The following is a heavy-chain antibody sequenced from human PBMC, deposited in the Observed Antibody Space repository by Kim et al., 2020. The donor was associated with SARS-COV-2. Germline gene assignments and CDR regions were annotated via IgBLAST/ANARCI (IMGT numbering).Heavy chain of an antibody. D-gene: IGHD4-17*01. J-gene: IGHJ4*02. Sequence: TYAPKFQERVTITRDMSTSTAYMELSSLRSEDTAVYYCAAAMTTVVDFDYWGQGTLVTVSS. CDR3: AAAMTTVVDFDY. V-gene: IGHV1-58*01.